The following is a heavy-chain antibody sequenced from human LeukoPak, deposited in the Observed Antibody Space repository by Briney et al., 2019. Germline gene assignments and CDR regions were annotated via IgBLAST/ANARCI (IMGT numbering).Heavy chain of an antibody. J-gene: IGHJ3*02. CDR3: ARGGTLVRGVIVTPGGYAFDI. D-gene: IGHD3-10*01. V-gene: IGHV1-69*13. CDR2: IIPIFGTA. Sequence: SVKVSCKASGYTFTSYDINWVRQAPGQGLEWMGGIIPIFGTANYAQKFQGTVTITADESTSTAYMELSSLRSEDTAVYYCARGGTLVRGVIVTPGGYAFDIWGQGTMVTVSS. CDR1: GYTFTSYD.